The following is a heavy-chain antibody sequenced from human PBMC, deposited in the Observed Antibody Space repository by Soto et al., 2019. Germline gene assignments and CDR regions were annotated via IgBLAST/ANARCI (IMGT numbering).Heavy chain of an antibody. CDR2: ISSGGSYI. D-gene: IGHD1-26*01. CDR3: TRDQGGSYDSWFDP. Sequence: EVQVVESGGGLVQPGGSLRLSCSFTFSMYSMSWVRQAPGKGLEWVASISSGGSYIKYADSVKGRFTISRDNAKNSVSLQMNSLRVDDTAVYFCTRDQGGSYDSWFDPWGQGTLVTASS. J-gene: IGHJ5*02. CDR1: FTFSMYS. V-gene: IGHV3-21*01.